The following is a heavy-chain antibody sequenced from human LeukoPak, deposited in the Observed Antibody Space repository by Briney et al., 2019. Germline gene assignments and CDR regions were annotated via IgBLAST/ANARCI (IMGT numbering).Heavy chain of an antibody. CDR2: IYSGGST. CDR1: GFTVSSNY. Sequence: GGSLRRSCATSGFTVSSNYMSWVRQAPGKGLEWVSVIYSGGSTDYADAVKGRFTISRDNSKNTLYLQMNSLRAEDTAVYYCARTKYGDYPFDYWGQGTLVTVSS. D-gene: IGHD4-17*01. V-gene: IGHV3-53*01. CDR3: ARTKYGDYPFDY. J-gene: IGHJ4*02.